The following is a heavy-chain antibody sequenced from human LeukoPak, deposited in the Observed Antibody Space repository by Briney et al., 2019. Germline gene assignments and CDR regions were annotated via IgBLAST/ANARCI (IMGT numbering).Heavy chain of an antibody. CDR1: GFTFSSYA. Sequence: GGSLRLSCAASGFTFSSYAMSWVRQAPGKGLEWVSAISGSGGSTYYADSVKGRFTVSRDNSKNTLYLQMNSLRAEDTAVYYCAKDPVRGEQAFDIWGQGTMVTVSS. J-gene: IGHJ3*02. V-gene: IGHV3-23*01. CDR3: AKDPVRGEQAFDI. CDR2: ISGSGGST. D-gene: IGHD3-10*01.